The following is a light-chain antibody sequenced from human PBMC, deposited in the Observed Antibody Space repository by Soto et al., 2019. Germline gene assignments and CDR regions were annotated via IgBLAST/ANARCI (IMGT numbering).Light chain of an antibody. CDR1: SSNIGAGFD. CDR3: KSYAGSNTYV. V-gene: IGLV1-40*01. Sequence: QSVLTQPPSVSGAPGQRVTISCSGNSSNIGAGFDVHWYQQLPGAAPKLLIYASTNRPSGVPDRFSGSKSDTSASLAITGLQAADEADYFCKSYAGSNTYVFGSGTKLTVL. J-gene: IGLJ1*01. CDR2: AST.